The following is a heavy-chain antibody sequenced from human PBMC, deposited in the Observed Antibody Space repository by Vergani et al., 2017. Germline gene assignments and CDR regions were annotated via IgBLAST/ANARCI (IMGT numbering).Heavy chain of an antibody. J-gene: IGHJ4*02. D-gene: IGHD3-16*01. Sequence: EVQLVESGGGFVQPPRSLPLSSAXQVFPFPXXRMHWVRQAPAPGLAWVSYISSSSSTIYYADSVKGRFTISRDNAKNSLYLQMNSLRDEDTAVYYCARDLDYDYWGQGTLVTVSS. CDR3: ARDLDYDY. CDR1: VFPFPXXR. CDR2: ISSSSSTI. V-gene: IGHV3-48*02.